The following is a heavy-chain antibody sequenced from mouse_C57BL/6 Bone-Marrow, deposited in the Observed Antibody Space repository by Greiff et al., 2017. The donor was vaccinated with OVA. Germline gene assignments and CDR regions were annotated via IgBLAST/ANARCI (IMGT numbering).Heavy chain of an antibody. D-gene: IGHD1-1*01. CDR1: YTFSRRVH. Sequence: QVQLQQSGPELARPWASVKISCQAFYTFSRRVHFAIRDTNYWMQWVKQRPGQGPEWIGAIYPGNGDTSYNQKFKGKATLTADKSSSTAYMELSSLTSEDSAVYDCEYYYGSSDVFDVWGTGTTVTVSS. CDR3: SEDSAVYDCEYYYGSSDVFDV. CDR2: GQGPEWIG. V-gene: IGHV1-87*01. J-gene: IGHJ1*03.